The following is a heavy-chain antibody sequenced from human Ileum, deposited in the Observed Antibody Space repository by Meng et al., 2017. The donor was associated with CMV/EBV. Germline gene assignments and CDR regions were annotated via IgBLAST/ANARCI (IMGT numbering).Heavy chain of an antibody. J-gene: IGHJ4*02. CDR2: IRASGGAT. Sequence: EFPFSTFAMSWVRQAPGKGLDWVSLIRASGGATYYADSVKGRFTISRDNSKNTLYLEMNSLRAEDTAVYYCAKLRRYSSGWYYFDYWGQGTLVTVSS. D-gene: IGHD6-19*01. CDR3: AKLRRYSSGWYYFDY. CDR1: EFPFSTFA. V-gene: IGHV3-23*01.